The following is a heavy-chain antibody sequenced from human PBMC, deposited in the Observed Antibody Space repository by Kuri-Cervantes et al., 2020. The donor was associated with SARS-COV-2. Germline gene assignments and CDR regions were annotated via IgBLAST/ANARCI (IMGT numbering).Heavy chain of an antibody. CDR3: ARATRGRDSHGLDYYGMDV. Sequence: SETLSLTCAVSGGSISSSNWWSWVRQPPGKGLEWIGEIYHSGSTNYNPSLKSRVTISVDKSKNQFSLKLSSVTAADTAVYYCARATRGRDSHGLDYYGMDVWGQGTTVTVSS. CDR2: IYHSGST. V-gene: IGHV4-4*02. CDR1: GGSISSSNW. D-gene: IGHD3-16*01. J-gene: IGHJ6*02.